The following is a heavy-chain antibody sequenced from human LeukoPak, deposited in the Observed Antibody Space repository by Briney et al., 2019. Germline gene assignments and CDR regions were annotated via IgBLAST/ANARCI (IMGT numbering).Heavy chain of an antibody. J-gene: IGHJ4*02. CDR1: GFIVSSNY. Sequence: GGSLRLSCAASGFIVSSNYMGWVRQAPGKGLEWVSVIYGGGSTYYADSVKGRFTISRDNSKNTLYLQMNSLRAEDTAVYYCARGGPRYYFDYWGQGTLVTVSS. CDR2: IYGGGST. CDR3: ARGGPRYYFDY. D-gene: IGHD3-16*01. V-gene: IGHV3-66*02.